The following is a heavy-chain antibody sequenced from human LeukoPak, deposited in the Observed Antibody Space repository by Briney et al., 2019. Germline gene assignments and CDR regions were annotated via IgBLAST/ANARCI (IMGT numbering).Heavy chain of an antibody. D-gene: IGHD2-2*02. V-gene: IGHV3-7*05. CDR1: GFTFSTYW. Sequence: GGSLRLSCAASGFTFSTYWMSWVRQAPGKGLEWVANINQDGSEKYYVDSVKGRFTISRDNAKNSLYLQMNSLGVEDTAVYYCARIPRLLDSWGQGTLVTVSS. J-gene: IGHJ4*02. CDR3: ARIPRLLDS. CDR2: INQDGSEK.